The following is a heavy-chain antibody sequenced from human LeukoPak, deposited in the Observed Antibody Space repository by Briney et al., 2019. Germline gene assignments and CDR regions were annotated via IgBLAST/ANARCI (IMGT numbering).Heavy chain of an antibody. V-gene: IGHV3-23*01. CDR3: VKEVRGKSYGDY. D-gene: IGHD5-18*01. J-gene: IGHJ4*02. CDR1: GFTFSNCA. Sequence: GGSLRLSCAASGFTFSNCAMSWVRQAPGKGLEWVSAVSDGGDTTYYADSVKGRFTISRDSSKNTVDLEMNSLRAEDTALYYCVKEVRGKSYGDYWGQGTLVTVSS. CDR2: VSDGGDTT.